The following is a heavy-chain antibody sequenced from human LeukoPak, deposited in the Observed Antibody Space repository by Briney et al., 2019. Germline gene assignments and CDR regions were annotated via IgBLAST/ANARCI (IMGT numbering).Heavy chain of an antibody. CDR1: GYSISSGYY. J-gene: IGHJ5*02. D-gene: IGHD2-2*01. Sequence: SETLSLTCTVSGYSISSGYYWGWIRQPPGKGLEWIGSIYHSESTYYNPSLKSRVTISVDTAKNQFSLKLSSVTAADTAVYYCARDHVVVPAALESDPWGQGTLVTVSS. CDR2: IYHSEST. CDR3: ARDHVVVPAALESDP. V-gene: IGHV4-38-2*02.